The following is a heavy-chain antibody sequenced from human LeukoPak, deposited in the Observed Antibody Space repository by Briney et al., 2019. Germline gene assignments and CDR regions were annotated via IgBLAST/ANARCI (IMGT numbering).Heavy chain of an antibody. J-gene: IGHJ4*02. D-gene: IGHD1-26*01. V-gene: IGHV3-23*01. CDR1: GFTFSNYA. CDR3: ANPYRGNYYLGDY. Sequence: GGSLRLSCAASGFTFSNYAMNWVRQAPGKGPEWVSAISSSGDTTYYADSVKGRFTISRDNSKNTLYLQMNSLRAEDTAVYYCANPYRGNYYLGDYWGQGTLVTVSS. CDR2: ISSSGDTT.